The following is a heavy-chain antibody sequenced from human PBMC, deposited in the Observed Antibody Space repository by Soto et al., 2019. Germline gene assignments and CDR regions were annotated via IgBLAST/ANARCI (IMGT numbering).Heavy chain of an antibody. CDR3: AREKYGYCTNGVCWSPYYYYYGMDV. V-gene: IGHV3-21*01. D-gene: IGHD2-8*01. CDR2: ISSSSSYI. Sequence: PGGSLRLSCAASGFTFSSYSMNWVRQAPGKGLEWVSSISSSSSYIYYADSVKGRFTISRDNAKNSLYLQMNSLRAEDTAVYYCAREKYGYCTNGVCWSPYYYYYGMDVWGQGTTVTVSS. J-gene: IGHJ6*02. CDR1: GFTFSSYS.